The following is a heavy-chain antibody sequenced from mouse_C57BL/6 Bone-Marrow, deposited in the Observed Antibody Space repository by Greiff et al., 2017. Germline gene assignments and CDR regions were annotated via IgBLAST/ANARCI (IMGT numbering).Heavy chain of an antibody. CDR3: AREYYGSSYDYYAMDY. CDR1: GFTFSDYY. CDR2: INYDGSST. J-gene: IGHJ4*01. V-gene: IGHV5-16*01. Sequence: EVMLVESEGGLVQPGSSMKLSCTASGFTFSDYYMAWVLQVPEKGLEWVANINYDGSSTYYLDSLKSRFIISRDNAKNMLYLQMSSLKSEDTATYYCAREYYGSSYDYYAMDYWGQGTSVTASS. D-gene: IGHD1-1*01.